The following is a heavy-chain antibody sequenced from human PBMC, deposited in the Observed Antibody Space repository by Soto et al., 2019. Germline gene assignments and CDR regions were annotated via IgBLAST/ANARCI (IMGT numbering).Heavy chain of an antibody. Sequence: EVQLVESGGGLIQPGGSLRLSCAASGFSVSSNYMSWVRQAPGKGLEWVSVIYSGGNTHYAGSVKGRFTISCDNSKNTLYPQMNSLRAEHTAVYYCARDSPWQPYHHYGMDVWGQGTTVTVSS. CDR1: GFSVSSNY. V-gene: IGHV3-53*01. CDR3: ARDSPWQPYHHYGMDV. D-gene: IGHD5-12*01. J-gene: IGHJ6*02. CDR2: IYSGGNT.